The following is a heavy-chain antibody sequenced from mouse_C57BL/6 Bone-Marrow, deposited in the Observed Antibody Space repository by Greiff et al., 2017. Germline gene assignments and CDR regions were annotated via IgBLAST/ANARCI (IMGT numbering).Heavy chain of an antibody. Sequence: QVQLQQSGAELVKPGASVKLSCKASGYTFTSYWMHWVKQRPGRGLEWIGRIDPISGGTKYNEKFKSKATLTVDKSSSTAYMQISSLTSEDSAVCYCARRSSIDYWGQGTSVTVSS. J-gene: IGHJ4*01. CDR1: GYTFTSYW. V-gene: IGHV1-72*01. CDR2: IDPISGGT. CDR3: ARRSSIDY.